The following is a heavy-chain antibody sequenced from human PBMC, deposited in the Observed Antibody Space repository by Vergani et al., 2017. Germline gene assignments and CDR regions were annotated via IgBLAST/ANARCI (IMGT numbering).Heavy chain of an antibody. J-gene: IGHJ5*02. D-gene: IGHD3-10*01. Sequence: EVQLEESGGGLVLPGRFLRLPCVASGFTSAGFAKHRVRQAPGKGLEWVSGISWNSNSIGYADSVKGRFTSSRDNAKNSLCLQINSLRAEDTALYYCAKDWRTSAGGGGFDPWGQGTMVTVSS. CDR3: AKDWRTSAGGGGFDP. CDR1: GFTSAGFA. V-gene: IGHV3-9*02. CDR2: ISWNSNSI.